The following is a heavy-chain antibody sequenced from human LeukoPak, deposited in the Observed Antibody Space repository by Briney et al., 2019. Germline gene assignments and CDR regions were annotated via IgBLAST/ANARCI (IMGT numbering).Heavy chain of an antibody. J-gene: IGHJ5*02. Sequence: PGGSLRLSCAASGFTFSSYSMTWVRQAPGKGLEWVSSISSSSSYIYYADSVKGRFTISRDNAKNSLYLQMNSLRAEDTAVYYCARDLGLRDGYNSSWGQGTLVTVSS. CDR2: ISSSSSYI. V-gene: IGHV3-21*01. CDR1: GFTFSSYS. CDR3: ARDLGLRDGYNSS. D-gene: IGHD5-12*01.